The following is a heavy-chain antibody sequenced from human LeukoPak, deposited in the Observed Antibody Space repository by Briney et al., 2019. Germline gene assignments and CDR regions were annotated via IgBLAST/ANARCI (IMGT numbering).Heavy chain of an antibody. CDR2: IIPTFGTA. V-gene: IGHV1-69*13. Sequence: SVTVSFKASGGTFSSYAISWVRQAPGQGLEWMGGIIPTFGTANYAQKFQGRVTITADESTSTAYMELSSLRSEDTAVYYCARDPRYCSSTSCLYYFDYWGQGTLVTVSS. J-gene: IGHJ4*02. D-gene: IGHD2-2*01. CDR1: GGTFSSYA. CDR3: ARDPRYCSSTSCLYYFDY.